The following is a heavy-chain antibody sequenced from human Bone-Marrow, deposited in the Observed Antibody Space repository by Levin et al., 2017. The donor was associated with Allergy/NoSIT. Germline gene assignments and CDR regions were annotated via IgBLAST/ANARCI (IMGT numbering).Heavy chain of an antibody. D-gene: IGHD6-6*01. CDR1: GFSFPSYW. CDR2: IYPGDSDT. CDR3: AKAARGDHFDI. V-gene: IGHV5-51*01. Sequence: HGESLKISCKGSGFSFPSYWIVWVRQMPGKGLEWMGVIYPGDSDTRYSPSFQGQVTISADKSISTAYLQWSSLKASDTAMYYCAKAARGDHFDIWGQGTMVTVSS. J-gene: IGHJ3*02.